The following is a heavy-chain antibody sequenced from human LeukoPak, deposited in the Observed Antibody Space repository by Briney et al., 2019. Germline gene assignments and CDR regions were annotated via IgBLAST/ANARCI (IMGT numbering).Heavy chain of an antibody. CDR2: IWDDGNNE. J-gene: IGHJ6*02. CDR3: AREGIVYRHYYGMDV. CDR1: GFIFRRYG. Sequence: GGSLRLSCAASGFIFRRYGMHWVRQAPGKGLEWVAIIWDDGNNEDYADSVKGRFTISRDNSRNTLNLEMNSLRVEDTAVYYCAREGIVYRHYYGMDVWGQGTTVTVSS. V-gene: IGHV3-33*01. D-gene: IGHD1-26*01.